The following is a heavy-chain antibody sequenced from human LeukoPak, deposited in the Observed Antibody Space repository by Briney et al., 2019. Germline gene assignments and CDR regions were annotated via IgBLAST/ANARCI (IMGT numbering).Heavy chain of an antibody. CDR2: INPNSGGT. D-gene: IGHD3-3*01. V-gene: IGHV1-2*02. J-gene: IGHJ6*02. CDR1: GYTFTGYY. Sequence: GASVKVSCKASGYTFTGYYMHWVRQAPGQGLEWMGWINPNSGGTSYAQKFQGRVTMTRDTSTSTVYMELSSLRSEDTAVYYCARGAITIHDYGMDVWGQGTTVTVSS. CDR3: ARGAITIHDYGMDV.